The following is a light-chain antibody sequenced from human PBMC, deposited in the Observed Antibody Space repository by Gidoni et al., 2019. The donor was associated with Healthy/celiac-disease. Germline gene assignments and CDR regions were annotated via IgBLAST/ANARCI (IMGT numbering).Light chain of an antibody. CDR2: GAS. V-gene: IGKV3D-7*01. CDR1: QSVSSSY. Sequence: EIVMTQSPATLSLSPGERATLSCRASQSVSSSYLSWYQQKPGQAPRLLIYGASPSATGIPARFSGSGSVTDFTLAISSLQPEDFAVYYCQQDYNLPYTFXXXTKLEIK. CDR3: QQDYNLPYT. J-gene: IGKJ2*01.